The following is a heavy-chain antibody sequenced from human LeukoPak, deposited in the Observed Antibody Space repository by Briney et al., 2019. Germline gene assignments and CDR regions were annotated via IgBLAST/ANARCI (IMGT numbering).Heavy chain of an antibody. J-gene: IGHJ4*02. V-gene: IGHV3-30*02. CDR1: GFTFSSYE. CDR2: IRFDASNK. Sequence: GGSLRLSCAASGFTFSSYEMNWVRQAPGKGLEWVAFIRFDASNKYYADSVKGRFTISRDNSENTLYLQMNSLGLEDTAVYYCAGDFDYWGQGTLVSVSS. CDR3: AGDFDY.